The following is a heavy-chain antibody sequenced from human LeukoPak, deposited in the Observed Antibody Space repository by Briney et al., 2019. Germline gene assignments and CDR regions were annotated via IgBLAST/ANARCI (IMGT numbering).Heavy chain of an antibody. CDR3: ARLRGERIDY. Sequence: SETLSLTCTVSGGSISSGSYYWSWIRQPAGKGLEWIGRIYTSGSTNYNPSLKSRVTISVDTSKNQFSLKLSSVTAADTAVYYCARLRGERIDYWGQGTLVTVSS. J-gene: IGHJ4*02. CDR1: GGSISSGSYY. V-gene: IGHV4-61*02. D-gene: IGHD3-3*01. CDR2: IYTSGST.